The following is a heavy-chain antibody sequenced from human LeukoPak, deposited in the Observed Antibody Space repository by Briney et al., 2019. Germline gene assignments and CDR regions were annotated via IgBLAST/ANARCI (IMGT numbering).Heavy chain of an antibody. CDR1: GFSFSIYA. V-gene: IGHV3-23*01. CDR2: ISGSGAST. J-gene: IGHJ4*02. D-gene: IGHD2/OR15-2a*01. CDR3: AKDPPPRSGGQGDCNE. Sequence: TGGSLRLSCAASGFSFSIYAVSWVRQAPGKGLEWVSAISGSGASTYYADSVKGRFAISRDNSKNTLYLQMNSLRAEDTAVYYCAKDPPPRSGGQGDCNEWGQGTLVTVSS.